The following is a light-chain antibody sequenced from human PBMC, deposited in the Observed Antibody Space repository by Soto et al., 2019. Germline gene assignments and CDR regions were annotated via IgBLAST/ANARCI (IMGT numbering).Light chain of an antibody. CDR1: QSLSSSF. V-gene: IGKV3-20*01. CDR2: GAS. Sequence: EIVLTQSPGTLSLSPGQRATLSCRASQSLSSSFLAWYQQKPGQAPRLIIYGASSRAAGIPDRFSGSGSGTDFTLTISSLEPEGFAVYYCHQFATTRSFGQGTKVDIK. CDR3: HQFATTRS. J-gene: IGKJ1*01.